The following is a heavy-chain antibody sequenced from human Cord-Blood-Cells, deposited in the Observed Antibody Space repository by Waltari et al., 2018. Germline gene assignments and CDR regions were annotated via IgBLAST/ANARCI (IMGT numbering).Heavy chain of an antibody. J-gene: IGHJ4*02. CDR1: SGSFSGYY. CDR3: ARGIAAAGTVDY. CDR2: INHSGST. Sequence: QVQLQQWGAGLLKPSETLSLTCAVYSGSFSGYYWSWSRQPPGKGLEWIGEINHSGSTNYNPSLKSRVTISVDTSKNQFSLKLSSVTAADTAVYYCARGIAAAGTVDYWGQGTLVTVSS. V-gene: IGHV4-34*01. D-gene: IGHD6-13*01.